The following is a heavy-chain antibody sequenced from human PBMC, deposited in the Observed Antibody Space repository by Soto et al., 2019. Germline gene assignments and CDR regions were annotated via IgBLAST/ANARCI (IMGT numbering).Heavy chain of an antibody. Sequence: QVQLVQSGAEVKKPGASVKVSCKASGYTFTSYYMHWVRQAPGQGLEWMGIINPSGGSTSYAQKLQGRVTMTRDTSTSTVYMELSRLRSEDTAVYYCARETYDFWSGYPGVLDYWGQGTLVTVSS. CDR2: INPSGGST. CDR1: GYTFTSYY. V-gene: IGHV1-46*04. CDR3: ARETYDFWSGYPGVLDY. D-gene: IGHD3-3*01. J-gene: IGHJ4*02.